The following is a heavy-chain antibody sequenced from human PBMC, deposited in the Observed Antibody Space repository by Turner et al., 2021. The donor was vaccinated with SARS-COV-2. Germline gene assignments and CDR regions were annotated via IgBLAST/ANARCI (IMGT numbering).Heavy chain of an antibody. Sequence: QGQPVQSGVEVKKPGASVKLSCKSSGYTFTSYGISWVRQAPGQGLEWMGWISAYNGNTNYAQKLQGRVTMTTDTSTSTAYMELRSLRSDDTAVYYCARGDIVVVVASTPGDYFDYWGQGTLVTVSS. CDR1: GYTFTSYG. J-gene: IGHJ4*02. CDR3: ARGDIVVVVASTPGDYFDY. CDR2: ISAYNGNT. V-gene: IGHV1-18*01. D-gene: IGHD2-15*01.